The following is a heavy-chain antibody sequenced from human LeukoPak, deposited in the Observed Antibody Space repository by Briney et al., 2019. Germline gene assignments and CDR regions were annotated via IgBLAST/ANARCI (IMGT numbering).Heavy chain of an antibody. CDR1: GGSISSYF. CDR3: ARGGGRRYCSSTSCSPRPKAGPSQYLFDY. CDR2: IYTSGST. J-gene: IGHJ4*02. Sequence: SETLSLTCTVSGGSISSYFWSWIRQPAGKGLEWIGRIYTSGSTDYNPSLKSRVTLSVDTSKNQFSLKLSSVTAADTAVYYCARGGGRRYCSSTSCSPRPKAGPSQYLFDYWGQGTLVTVSS. D-gene: IGHD2-2*01. V-gene: IGHV4-4*07.